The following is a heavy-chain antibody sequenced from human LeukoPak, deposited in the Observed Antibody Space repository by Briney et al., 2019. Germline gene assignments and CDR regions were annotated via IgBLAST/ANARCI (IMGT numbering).Heavy chain of an antibody. Sequence: PGGSLRLSCAASGFTFSSYAMSWVRQAPGKGLEWVAVISYDGSNKYYADSVKGRFTISRDNSKNTLYLQMNSLRAEDTAVYYCAKKGYYDSSSPGDYWGQGTLVTVSS. V-gene: IGHV3-30*18. CDR1: GFTFSSYA. CDR3: AKKGYYDSSSPGDY. J-gene: IGHJ4*02. D-gene: IGHD3-22*01. CDR2: ISYDGSNK.